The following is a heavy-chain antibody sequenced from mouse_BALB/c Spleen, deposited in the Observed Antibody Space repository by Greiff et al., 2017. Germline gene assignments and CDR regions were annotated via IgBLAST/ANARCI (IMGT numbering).Heavy chain of an antibody. CDR1: GFTFSSYA. D-gene: IGHD1-1*01. CDR2: ISSGGSYT. Sequence: EVQLQESGGGLVKPGGSLKLSCAASGFTFSSYAMSWVRQSPEKRLEWVAEISSGGSYTYYPDTVTGRFTISRDNAKNTLYLEMSSLRSEDTAMYYCARDRATVERYFDVWGAGTTVTVSS. CDR3: ARDRATVERYFDV. V-gene: IGHV5-9-4*01. J-gene: IGHJ1*01.